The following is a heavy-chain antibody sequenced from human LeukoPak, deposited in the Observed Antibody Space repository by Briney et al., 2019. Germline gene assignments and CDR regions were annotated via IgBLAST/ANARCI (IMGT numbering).Heavy chain of an antibody. CDR1: GYPISSGYY. CDR3: ARGSGSYFGCFDY. D-gene: IGHD1-26*01. Sequence: KTSETLSLTCTVSGYPISSGYYWGRIRQPPGKGLEWIGSIYYSGSTNYNPSLKSRVTISVDTSKNQFSLKLSSVTAADTAVYYCARGSGSYFGCFDYWGQGTLVTVSS. J-gene: IGHJ4*02. V-gene: IGHV4-38-2*02. CDR2: IYYSGST.